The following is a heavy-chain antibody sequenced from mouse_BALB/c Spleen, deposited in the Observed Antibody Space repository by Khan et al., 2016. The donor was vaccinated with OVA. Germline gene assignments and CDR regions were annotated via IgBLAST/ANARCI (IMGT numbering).Heavy chain of an antibody. CDR3: TRDYWFTY. Sequence: EVELVESGGDLVKPGGSLKLSCAASGFTFSNYAMSWVRQTPEKRLEWFASISSGGTSYVPDSVKGRFAISRENGRNILYLQMSSLRSEDTAMYYCTRDYWFTYWGQGTLVTVSA. V-gene: IGHV5-6-5*01. CDR1: GFTFSNYA. CDR2: ISSGGTS. J-gene: IGHJ3*01.